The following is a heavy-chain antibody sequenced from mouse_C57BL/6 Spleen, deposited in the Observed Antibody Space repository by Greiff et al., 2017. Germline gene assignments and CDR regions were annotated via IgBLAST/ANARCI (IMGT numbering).Heavy chain of an antibody. CDR2: IDPGSGGT. CDR3: GRGGVLRAMDY. D-gene: IGHD1-1*01. J-gene: IGHJ4*01. CDR1: GYTFTSYW. Sequence: QVHVKQSGAELVKPGASVKLSCKASGYTFTSYWMHWVKQRPGRGLEWIGRIDPGSGGTKYNEKFKSKATLTVDKSSSTAYMQLSSLTSEDSAVYYCGRGGVLRAMDYWGQGTSVTVSS. V-gene: IGHV1-72*01.